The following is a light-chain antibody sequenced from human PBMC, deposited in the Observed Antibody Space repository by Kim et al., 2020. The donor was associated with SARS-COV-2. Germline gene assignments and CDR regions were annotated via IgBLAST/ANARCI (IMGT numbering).Light chain of an antibody. CDR2: QDN. Sequence: VAPGQAASITCSGDKLGDKYACWYHQKPGQSPVLVIYQDNQRPSGIPERFSGSNSGNTATLTISGTQAMDEADYYCQAWDSSTVVFGGGTQLTVL. J-gene: IGLJ2*01. CDR1: KLGDKY. CDR3: QAWDSSTVV. V-gene: IGLV3-1*01.